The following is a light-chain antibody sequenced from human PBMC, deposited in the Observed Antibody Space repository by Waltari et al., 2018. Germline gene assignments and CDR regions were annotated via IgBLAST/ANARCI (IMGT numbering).Light chain of an antibody. CDR3: SSYTSSSTLGV. Sequence: QSALTQPAAVSGSPGQSITISCTGTSSDVGGYNYFSWYQQHPGKAPKLMIYDVTNRPSGVSVRFSGSKSGNTASLAISGLQAEDEADYYCSSYTSSSTLGVFGGGTKLTVL. CDR1: SSDVGGYNY. V-gene: IGLV2-14*03. CDR2: DVT. J-gene: IGLJ2*01.